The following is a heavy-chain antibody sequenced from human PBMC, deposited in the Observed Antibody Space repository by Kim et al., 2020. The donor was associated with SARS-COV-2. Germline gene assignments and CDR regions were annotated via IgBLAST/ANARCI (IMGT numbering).Heavy chain of an antibody. Sequence: DTGQGRFNIARDNAKNSLYLQMNSLRAEDTALYYCAKDIRFYYGSGGLDPWGQGTLVTVSS. V-gene: IGHV3-9*01. D-gene: IGHD3-10*01. CDR3: AKDIRFYYGSGGLDP. J-gene: IGHJ5*02.